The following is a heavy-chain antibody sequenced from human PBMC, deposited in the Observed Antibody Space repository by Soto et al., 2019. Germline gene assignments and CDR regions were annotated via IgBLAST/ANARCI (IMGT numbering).Heavy chain of an antibody. Sequence: QVRLVQSGAAVKKPGASVKGSCVASGYSFSSYGISWVRQAPGQGREWVGWISAYNGNTNYAQRVQGRVTMTTDISTTTVYMELRSLRSDDTSVYYCARGRTYNGYDYAAEDNWGQGTLVTVSS. D-gene: IGHD5-12*01. J-gene: IGHJ4*02. V-gene: IGHV1-18*01. CDR1: GYSFSSYG. CDR2: ISAYNGNT. CDR3: ARGRTYNGYDYAAEDN.